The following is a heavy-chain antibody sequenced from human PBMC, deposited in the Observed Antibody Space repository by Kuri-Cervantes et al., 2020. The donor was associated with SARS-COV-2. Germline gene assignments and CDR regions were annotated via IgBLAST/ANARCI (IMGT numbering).Heavy chain of an antibody. V-gene: IGHV3-30*18. CDR1: GFTFSGYG. J-gene: IGHJ6*02. D-gene: IGHD5-12*01. CDR2: ISYDGSNK. CDR3: AKAYDPYGMDV. Sequence: LSLTCAASGFTFSGYGMHWVRQAPGKGLEWVAVISYDGSNKYYADSVKGRFTISRDNSKNTLYLQMNSLRAEDTAVYYCAKAYDPYGMDVWGQGTTVTVSS.